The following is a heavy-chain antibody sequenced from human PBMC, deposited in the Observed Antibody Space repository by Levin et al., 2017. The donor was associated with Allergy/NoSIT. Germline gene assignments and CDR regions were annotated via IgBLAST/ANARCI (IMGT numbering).Heavy chain of an antibody. CDR2: IWYDGSNK. D-gene: IGHD3-10*01. CDR3: ARVTKVRGAPSYYYGMDV. V-gene: IGHV3-33*01. CDR1: GFTFSSYG. J-gene: IGHJ6*02. Sequence: LTGGSLRLSCAASGFTFSSYGMHWVRQAPGKGLEWVAVIWYDGSNKYYADSVKGRFTISRDNSKNTLYLQMNSLRAEDTAVYYCARVTKVRGAPSYYYGMDVWGQGTTVTVSS.